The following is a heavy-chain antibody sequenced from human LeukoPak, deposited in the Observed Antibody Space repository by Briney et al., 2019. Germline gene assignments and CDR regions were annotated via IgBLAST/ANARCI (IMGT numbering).Heavy chain of an antibody. CDR1: GYTFTSYD. J-gene: IGHJ4*02. D-gene: IGHD2-15*01. CDR2: ISGYNGKT. V-gene: IGHV1-18*01. Sequence: ASVKVSCKASGYTFTSYDINWVRQAPGQGLEWMGWISGYNGKTNYAQKLQGRVTMTTDTSTSTVYMDLRSLRSDDTAVYYCARDVGEGYRSGGSCSDYWGQGTLVTASS. CDR3: ARDVGEGYRSGGSCSDY.